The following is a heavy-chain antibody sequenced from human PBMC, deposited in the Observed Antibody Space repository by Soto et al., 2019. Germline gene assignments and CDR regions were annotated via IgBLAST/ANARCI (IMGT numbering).Heavy chain of an antibody. CDR2: INHSGST. D-gene: IGHD5-12*01. Sequence: QVQLQQWGAGLLKPSETLSLTCAVYGGSFSGYYWSWIRQPPGKGLEWIGEINHSGSTNYNPSLKSRVTISVDTSKNQFSLKLSSVTAADTAVYYCARVHSEEPDIVATSDYWGQGTLVTVSS. J-gene: IGHJ4*02. CDR1: GGSFSGYY. CDR3: ARVHSEEPDIVATSDY. V-gene: IGHV4-34*01.